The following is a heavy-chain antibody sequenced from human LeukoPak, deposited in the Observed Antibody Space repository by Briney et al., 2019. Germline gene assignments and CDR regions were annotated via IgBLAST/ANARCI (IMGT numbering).Heavy chain of an antibody. Sequence: PSETLSLTCAVYGGSFSGYYWTWIRQPAGKGLEWIRRIYTSGSTNYNPSLKSRVTMSIDTSKKQFSLKLSSVTAADTAVYYCARDLGYDSSGYHYWGQGTLVTVSS. J-gene: IGHJ4*02. D-gene: IGHD3-22*01. CDR2: IYTSGST. V-gene: IGHV4-4*07. CDR1: GGSFSGYY. CDR3: ARDLGYDSSGYHY.